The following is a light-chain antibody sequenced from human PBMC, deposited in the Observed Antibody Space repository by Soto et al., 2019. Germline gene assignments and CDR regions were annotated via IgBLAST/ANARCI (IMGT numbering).Light chain of an antibody. CDR3: QQRSNWLFT. CDR1: QSVSRY. Sequence: EIVLTQSPATLSLSPGERATLSCRASQSVSRYLAWYPQKPGQAPRLLIYDASNRATGIPARFSGSGSGTYFTITSSSLEPEDSAVYYCQQRSNWLFTFGPGTKVDIK. J-gene: IGKJ3*01. CDR2: DAS. V-gene: IGKV3-11*01.